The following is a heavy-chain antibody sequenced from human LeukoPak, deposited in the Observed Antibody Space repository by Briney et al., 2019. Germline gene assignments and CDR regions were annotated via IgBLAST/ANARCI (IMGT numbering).Heavy chain of an antibody. Sequence: SETLSLTCVVYGGSFSGYYWSWLRQPPGKGLEWIGEINHSGSTNYNPSLKSRVTISVDTSKNQFSLKLSSVTAADTAVYYCARAPVPDYYGSGSYYKRGYYYYGMDVWGKGTTVTVSS. CDR3: ARAPVPDYYGSGSYYKRGYYYYGMDV. V-gene: IGHV4-34*01. CDR1: GGSFSGYY. D-gene: IGHD3-10*01. J-gene: IGHJ6*04. CDR2: INHSGST.